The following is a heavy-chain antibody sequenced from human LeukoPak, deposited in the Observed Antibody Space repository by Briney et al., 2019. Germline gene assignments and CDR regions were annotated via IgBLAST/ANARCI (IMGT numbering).Heavy chain of an antibody. V-gene: IGHV3-53*04. CDR1: GFTVSSYF. Sequence: PGGSLRLSCAASGFTVSSYFMSWVRQAPGKRLEWVSVIQSGGTTLYADSVKGRFTISRHNSKNTLYLQVNSLRAEDTAVYFCARGGSSGNDYSSFDIWGKGTTVTVSS. CDR2: IQSGGTT. CDR3: ARGGSSGNDYSSFDI. D-gene: IGHD5-12*01. J-gene: IGHJ3*02.